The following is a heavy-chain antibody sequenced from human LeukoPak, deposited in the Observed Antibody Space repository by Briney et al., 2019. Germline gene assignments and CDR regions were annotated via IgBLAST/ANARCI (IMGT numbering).Heavy chain of an antibody. CDR1: GGSISSSSYC. V-gene: IGHV4-39*07. J-gene: IGHJ4*02. CDR2: IYYSGST. Sequence: PETLSLTCTVSGGSISSSSYCWGWIRQPPGKGLEWIGSIYYSGSTYYNPSLKSRVTISVDTSKNQFSLKLSSVTAADTAVYYCATGGVQLWSFDYWGQGTLVTVSS. CDR3: ATGGVQLWSFDY. D-gene: IGHD5-18*01.